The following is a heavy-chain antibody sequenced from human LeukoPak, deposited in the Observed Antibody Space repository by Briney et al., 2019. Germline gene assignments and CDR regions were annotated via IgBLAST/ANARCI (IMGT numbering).Heavy chain of an antibody. V-gene: IGHV3-48*04. CDR2: ISSSRSTI. J-gene: IGHJ4*02. D-gene: IGHD3-16*01. CDR1: GFTFSSYT. Sequence: GGSLRLSCAASGFTFSSYTMNWVRQAPGKGLEWISYISSSRSTIYYTDSVKGRFTISRDNAQNSLYLQMNGLRVEDTAVYYCTRRLDDWGQGTLVTVSS. CDR3: TRRLDD.